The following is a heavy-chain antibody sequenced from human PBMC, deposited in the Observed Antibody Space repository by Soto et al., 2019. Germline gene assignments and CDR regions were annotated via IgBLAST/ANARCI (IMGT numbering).Heavy chain of an antibody. CDR2: ISSSSYI. CDR3: ARKLYDFWSGPLFYYYYDGLVV. Sequence: SYSMNWVRQAPGKGLEWVSSISSSSYIYYADSVKGQFTISRDNAKTSLYLQMNMLRADDTAVYYCARKLYDFWSGPLFYYYYDGLVVLCQGTPPTVSS. CDR1: SYS. J-gene: IGHJ6*01. D-gene: IGHD3-3*01. V-gene: IGHV3-21*01.